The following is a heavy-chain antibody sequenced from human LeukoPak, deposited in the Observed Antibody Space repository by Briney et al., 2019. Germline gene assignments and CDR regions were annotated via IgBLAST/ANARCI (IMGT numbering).Heavy chain of an antibody. CDR3: ARVGATERGWTPKRYYFDY. CDR2: INHSGST. Sequence: SETLSLTCTVSGSSISSSSYYWGWIRQPPGKGLEWIGEINHSGSTNYNPSLKSRVTISVDTSKNQFSLKLSSVTAADTAVYYCARVGATERGWTPKRYYFDYWGQGTLVTVSS. CDR1: GSSISSSSYY. D-gene: IGHD1-26*01. J-gene: IGHJ4*02. V-gene: IGHV4-39*07.